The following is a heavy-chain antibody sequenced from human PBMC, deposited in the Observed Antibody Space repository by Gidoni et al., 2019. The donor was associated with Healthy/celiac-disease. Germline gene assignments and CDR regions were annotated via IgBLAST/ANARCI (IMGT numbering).Heavy chain of an antibody. CDR1: GFTFSSYW. D-gene: IGHD3-10*01. CDR2: IKQDGSEK. J-gene: IGHJ4*02. V-gene: IGHV3-7*01. Sequence: EVQLVESGGGLVQPGGSLRLSCAASGFTFSSYWMSWVRQAPGKGLEWVSNIKQDGSEKYYVDSVKGRFTISRDNAKNSLYLQMNSLRAEDTAVYYCARDIFRGNIDYWGQGTLVTVSS. CDR3: ARDIFRGNIDY.